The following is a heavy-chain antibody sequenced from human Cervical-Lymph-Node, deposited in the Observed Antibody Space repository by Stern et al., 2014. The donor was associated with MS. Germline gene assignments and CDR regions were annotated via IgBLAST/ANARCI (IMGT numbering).Heavy chain of an antibody. CDR3: ARGASDY. J-gene: IGHJ4*02. Sequence: QMQLVQSGAEVKKPGASLKVSCKASGYTFSVYNIHWVRQAPGQGLEWMGRINPNSGGKNYAQKFQGRVTMTRDTSISIVYMELTRLRSDDTAVYYWARGASDYWGQGTLVTVSS. D-gene: IGHD3-16*01. CDR1: GYTFSVYN. V-gene: IGHV1-2*06. CDR2: INPNSGGK.